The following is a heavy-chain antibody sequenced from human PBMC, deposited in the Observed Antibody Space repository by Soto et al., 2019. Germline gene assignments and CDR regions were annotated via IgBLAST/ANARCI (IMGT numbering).Heavy chain of an antibody. J-gene: IGHJ3*02. CDR3: ARDRLSSGYYLHAFDI. V-gene: IGHV4-59*01. D-gene: IGHD3-22*01. CDR1: GGSISSYY. CDR2: IYYSGST. Sequence: ASETLSLTCTVSGGSISSYYWSWIRQPPGKGLEWIGYIYYSGSTNYNPSLKSRVTISVDTSKNQFSLKLSSVTAADTAVYYCARDRLSSGYYLHAFDIWGQGTMVTVSS.